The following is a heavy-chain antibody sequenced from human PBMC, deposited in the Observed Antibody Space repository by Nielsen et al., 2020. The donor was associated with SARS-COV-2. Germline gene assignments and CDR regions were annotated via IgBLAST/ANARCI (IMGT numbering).Heavy chain of an antibody. J-gene: IGHJ4*02. CDR3: TRGFYSQSDC. Sequence: GGSLRLSCAGSGFSFSTYSMNWVRQAPGKGLEWVSSISPDSNYIFYSELVKGRFTMSRDNGKNSLYLQMNTLRSEDTALYYCTRGFYSQSDCWGQGTLVTVSS. V-gene: IGHV3-21*01. CDR1: GFSFSTYS. CDR2: ISPDSNYI. D-gene: IGHD2-15*01.